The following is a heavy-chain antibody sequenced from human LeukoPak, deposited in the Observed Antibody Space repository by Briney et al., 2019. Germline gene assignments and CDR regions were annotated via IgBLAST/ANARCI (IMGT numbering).Heavy chain of an antibody. V-gene: IGHV3-53*01. J-gene: IGHJ6*02. D-gene: IGHD3-22*01. CDR1: GFTVSSNY. CDR3: ARDLDDSSGYYHYGMDV. Sequence: GGSLRLSCAASGFTVSSNYMSWVRQAPGKGLEWVSVIYSGGSTYYADPVKGRFTISRDNSKNTLYLQMNSLRAEDTAVYYCARDLDDSSGYYHYGMDVWGQGTTVTVSS. CDR2: IYSGGST.